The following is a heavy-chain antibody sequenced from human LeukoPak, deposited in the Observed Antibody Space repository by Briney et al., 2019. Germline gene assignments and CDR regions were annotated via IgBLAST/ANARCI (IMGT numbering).Heavy chain of an antibody. CDR1: GYTFTSYD. Sequence: ASVKVSCKASGYTFTSYDINWVRQATGQGLEWMGWMNPNSGNTGYAQKFQGRVTMTRNTSISTAYMELSSLRSEDTAVYYCARVTHTELSTWSDPWGQGTLVTVSS. D-gene: IGHD5-18*01. CDR3: ARVTHTELSTWSDP. J-gene: IGHJ5*02. CDR2: MNPNSGNT. V-gene: IGHV1-8*01.